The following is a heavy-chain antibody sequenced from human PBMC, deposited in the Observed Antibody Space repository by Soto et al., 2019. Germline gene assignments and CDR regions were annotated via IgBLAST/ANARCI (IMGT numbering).Heavy chain of an antibody. CDR1: GCTFNNSG. CDR2: ISYDGSDK. D-gene: IGHD5-12*01. CDR3: VKDRVPRAYGPYYGMDV. V-gene: IGHV3-30*18. J-gene: IGHJ6*01. Sequence: VGSLRLSCRVSGCTFNNSGLHWVRHSPGRGLEWMAVISYDGSDKYYADSVKARVIISRDNSKNTLNLEMNRLRAEDTAIYYCVKDRVPRAYGPYYGMDVWGQGTTVTVSS.